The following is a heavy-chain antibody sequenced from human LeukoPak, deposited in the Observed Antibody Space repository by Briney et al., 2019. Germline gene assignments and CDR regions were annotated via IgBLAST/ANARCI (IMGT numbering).Heavy chain of an antibody. D-gene: IGHD3-22*01. Sequence: GGSLRLSCAASGFTFSSYAMSWVRQAPGKGLEWVSAISGSGGSTYYADSVKGRFTISRDNSKNTLYLQMNSLRAEDTAVYYCAKDLDVGSSSGYPDRDCWGQGTLVTVSS. J-gene: IGHJ4*02. CDR3: AKDLDVGSSSGYPDRDC. V-gene: IGHV3-23*01. CDR2: ISGSGGST. CDR1: GFTFSSYA.